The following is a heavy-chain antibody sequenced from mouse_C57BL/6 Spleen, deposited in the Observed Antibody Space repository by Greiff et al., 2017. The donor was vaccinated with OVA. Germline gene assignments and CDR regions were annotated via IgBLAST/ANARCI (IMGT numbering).Heavy chain of an antibody. J-gene: IGHJ4*01. D-gene: IGHD1-1*01. V-gene: IGHV3-6*01. CDR3: ARGEPYYYGSSYYAMDY. Sequence: VQLKQSGPGLVKPSQSLSLTCSVTGYSITSGYYWNWIRQFPGNKLEWMGYISYDGSNNYNPSLKNRISITRDTSKNQFFLKLNSVTTEDTATYYCARGEPYYYGSSYYAMDYWGQGTSVTVSS. CDR1: GYSITSGYY. CDR2: ISYDGSN.